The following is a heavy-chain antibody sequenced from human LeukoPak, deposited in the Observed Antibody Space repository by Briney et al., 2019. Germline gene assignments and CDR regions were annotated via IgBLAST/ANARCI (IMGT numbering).Heavy chain of an antibody. D-gene: IGHD3-9*01. CDR1: GGSISSYY. Sequence: SETLSLTCTVSGGSISSYYWGWIRQPPGKGLEWIGSIYYSGSTYYNPSLKSRVTISVDTSKNQFSLKLSSVTAADTAVYYCASRPPDILTGYLVDYWGQGTLVTVSS. J-gene: IGHJ4*02. V-gene: IGHV4-39*07. CDR3: ASRPPDILTGYLVDY. CDR2: IYYSGST.